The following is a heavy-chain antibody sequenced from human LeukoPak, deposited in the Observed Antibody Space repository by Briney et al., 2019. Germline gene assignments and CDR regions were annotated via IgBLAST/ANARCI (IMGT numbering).Heavy chain of an antibody. J-gene: IGHJ4*02. Sequence: ASVKVSCKASGYTFTSYGISWVRQAPGQGLEWTGWISAYSNNTNYAQKFQGRVTMTTDTSTSTAYMELRSLRSDDTAVYYCARDVGSYSRNLYYFDYWGQGTLVTVSS. CDR2: ISAYSNNT. V-gene: IGHV1-18*01. CDR3: ARDVGSYSRNLYYFDY. D-gene: IGHD5-18*01. CDR1: GYTFTSYG.